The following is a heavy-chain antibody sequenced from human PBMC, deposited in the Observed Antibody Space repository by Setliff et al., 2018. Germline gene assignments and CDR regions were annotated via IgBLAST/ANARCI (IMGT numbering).Heavy chain of an antibody. CDR1: GGSISSGVYY. CDR2: IYTSGST. Sequence: PSETLSLTCTVSGGSISSGVYYWSWIRQPAGKGLEWIGRIYTSGSTNYNPSLKSRVTMSVDTSKNQFSLKLSSVTAADTAVYYCARSTVTTDYYYYYMDVWGKGTTVTVSS. D-gene: IGHD4-17*01. V-gene: IGHV4-61*02. J-gene: IGHJ6*03. CDR3: ARSTVTTDYYYYYMDV.